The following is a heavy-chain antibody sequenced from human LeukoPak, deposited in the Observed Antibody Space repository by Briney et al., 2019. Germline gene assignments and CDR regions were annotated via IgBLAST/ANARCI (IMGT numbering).Heavy chain of an antibody. D-gene: IGHD2-2*01. CDR2: IFHSGIN. V-gene: IGHV4-38-2*01. CDR1: GFSISIGSF. Sequence: SETLSLTCAVSGFSISIGSFWAWIRQSPGKGRGWFGSIFHSGINYYNPSLKSRITISVDTSKNQFSLRLSSVTAADTAVYYCARRISTRRGETCSSTSCYFDYWGQGTLVTVSS. J-gene: IGHJ4*02. CDR3: ARRISTRRGETCSSTSCYFDY.